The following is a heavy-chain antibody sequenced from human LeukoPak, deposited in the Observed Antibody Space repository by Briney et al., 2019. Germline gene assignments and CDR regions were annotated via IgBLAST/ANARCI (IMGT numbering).Heavy chain of an antibody. CDR1: GGSFSGYY. V-gene: IGHV4-34*01. Sequence: SETLSLTCAVSGGSFSGYYWSWIRQPPGKGLEWIGEINHSGSTNYNPSLKSRVTISVDTSKNQFSLKLSSVTAADTAVYYCARALDYWGQGTLVTVSS. CDR3: ARALDY. CDR2: INHSGST. J-gene: IGHJ4*02.